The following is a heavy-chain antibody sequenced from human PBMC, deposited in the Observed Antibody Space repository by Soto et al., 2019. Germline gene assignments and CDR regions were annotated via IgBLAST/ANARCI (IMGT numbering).Heavy chain of an antibody. V-gene: IGHV3-23*01. CDR3: AKAFNRGVVTPRYYYGMDV. CDR1: TFTFRYYY. J-gene: IGHJ6*02. Sequence: GGSLRLSCVASTFTFRYYYMTWVRQAPGKGLEWVSAISGSGGSTYYADSVKGRFTISRDNSKNTLYLQMNSLRAEDTAVYYCAKAFNRGVVTPRYYYGMDVWGQGTTVTVSS. CDR2: ISGSGGST. D-gene: IGHD2-21*02.